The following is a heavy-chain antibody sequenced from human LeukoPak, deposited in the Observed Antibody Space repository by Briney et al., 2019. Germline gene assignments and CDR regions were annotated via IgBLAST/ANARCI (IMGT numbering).Heavy chain of an antibody. CDR1: GYTFTSYA. V-gene: IGHV1-3*01. D-gene: IGHD1-14*01. CDR3: ATTRIGATATFDY. CDR2: INAGNGNT. Sequence: ASVKVSCKASGYTFTSYAIHWVRQAPGQRLEWMGWINAGNGNTKYSQKFQGRVTMTEDTSTDTAYMELSSLRSEDTAVYYCATTRIGATATFDYWGQGTLVTVSS. J-gene: IGHJ4*02.